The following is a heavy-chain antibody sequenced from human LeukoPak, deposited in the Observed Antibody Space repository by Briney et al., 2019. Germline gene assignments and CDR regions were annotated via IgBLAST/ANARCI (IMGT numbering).Heavy chain of an antibody. CDR3: AREGRGEYDSSGYYTSDAFDI. D-gene: IGHD3-22*01. CDR2: IYSGGST. Sequence: QPGGSLRLSCAASGFTVSSNYMSWVRQAPGKGLEWVSVIYSGGSTYYADSVKGRFTISRDNSKNTLYLQMNSLRAEDTAVYYCAREGRGEYDSSGYYTSDAFDIWGQGTMVTVSS. J-gene: IGHJ3*02. CDR1: GFTVSSNY. V-gene: IGHV3-66*02.